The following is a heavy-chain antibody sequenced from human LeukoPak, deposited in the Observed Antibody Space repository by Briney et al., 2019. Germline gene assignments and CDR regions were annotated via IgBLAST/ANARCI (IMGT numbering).Heavy chain of an antibody. D-gene: IGHD3-10*01. V-gene: IGHV1-18*01. CDR3: ARDLLPMVRGVIMGWFDP. Sequence: GASVKVSCKASGYTFTSYGISWVRQAPGQGLEWMGWISTYNGNTNYAQKLQGRVTMTTDTSTSTAYMELRSLRSDDTAVYYCARDLLPMVRGVIMGWFDPWGQGTLVTVSS. CDR1: GYTFTSYG. J-gene: IGHJ5*02. CDR2: ISTYNGNT.